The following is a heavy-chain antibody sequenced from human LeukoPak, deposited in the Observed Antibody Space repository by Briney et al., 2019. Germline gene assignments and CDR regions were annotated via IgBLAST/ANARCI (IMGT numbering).Heavy chain of an antibody. CDR1: GFTVSSNY. CDR3: AREVGESAFDI. J-gene: IGHJ3*02. D-gene: IGHD3-16*01. CDR2: IYSGGST. Sequence: GGSLRLSCAASGFTVSSNYMSWVRQAPGKGLEWVSIIYSGGSTYYADSVKGRFTISRHNSKNTLYLQMNSLRAEDTAVCYCAREVGESAFDIWRQGTMVSVSS. V-gene: IGHV3-53*04.